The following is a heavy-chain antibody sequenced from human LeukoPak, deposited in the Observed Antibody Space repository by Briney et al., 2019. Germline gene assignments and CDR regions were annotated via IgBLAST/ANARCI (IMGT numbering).Heavy chain of an antibody. J-gene: IGHJ5*02. Sequence: SETLSLTCTVSGGSISSGGYYWSWIRQHPGKGLEWIGEINHSGSTNYNPSLKSRVTISVDTSKNQFSLKLSSVTAADTAVYYCARNPARGYNWNGFVVWFDPWGQGTLVTVSS. D-gene: IGHD1-1*01. CDR1: GGSISSGGYY. V-gene: IGHV4-39*07. CDR3: ARNPARGYNWNGFVVWFDP. CDR2: INHSGST.